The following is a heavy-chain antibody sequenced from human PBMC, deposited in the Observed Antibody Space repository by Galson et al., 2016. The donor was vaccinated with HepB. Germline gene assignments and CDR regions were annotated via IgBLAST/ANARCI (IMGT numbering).Heavy chain of an antibody. J-gene: IGHJ3*02. CDR1: GGSISSGGYY. CDR2: IYYTGTT. Sequence: TLSLTCTVSGGSISSGGYYWGWIRQHPGKGLEWIGYIYYTGTTYYSPSLKSRVTISIDTSKDRFSLKLKSVTAADTAVYYCARDWDGSTGWADAYDIWGQGTLVTVSS. D-gene: IGHD1-14*01. CDR3: ARDWDGSTGWADAYDI. V-gene: IGHV4-31*03.